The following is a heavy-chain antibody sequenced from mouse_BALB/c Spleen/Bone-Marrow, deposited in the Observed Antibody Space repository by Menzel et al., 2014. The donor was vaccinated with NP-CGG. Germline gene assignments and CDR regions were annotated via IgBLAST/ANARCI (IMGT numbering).Heavy chain of an antibody. D-gene: IGHD1-1*01. CDR2: IYPGDGST. CDR3: ARSGSYYYGAYWYFDV. J-gene: IGHJ1*01. V-gene: IGHV1S56*01. Sequence: GLEWIGWIYPGDGSTMYNEKFKGKATLTADKSSSTAYMQLSSLTSENSAVYFCARSGSYYYGAYWYFDVWGAGTTVTVSS.